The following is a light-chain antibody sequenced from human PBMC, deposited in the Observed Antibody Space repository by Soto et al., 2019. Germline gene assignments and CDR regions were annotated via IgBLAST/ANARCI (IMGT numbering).Light chain of an antibody. CDR3: AAWDDSLNAGV. Sequence: QSVLTQPPSASGTPGQRVTISCSGSSSNIGSNYVYWYQHVPGTAPKLLVNRNNERPSGVPDRFSGSKSGTSASLAISGLQSEDEADYYCAAWDDSLNAGVFGGGTKLTVL. V-gene: IGLV1-47*01. CDR1: SSNIGSNY. J-gene: IGLJ3*02. CDR2: RNN.